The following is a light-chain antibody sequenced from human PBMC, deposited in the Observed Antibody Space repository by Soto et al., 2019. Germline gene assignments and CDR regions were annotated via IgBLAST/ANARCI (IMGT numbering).Light chain of an antibody. CDR1: NSDVGGYNY. Sequence: QSVLTQPASVSGSPGQSITISCTGTNSDVGGYNYVFWYQQHPGKAPKLMLYDVNNRPSGVSNRFSGSKSGNTASLTISGLQAEDEADYYCSSYTSSNTVVFGGGTQLTVL. CDR2: DVN. V-gene: IGLV2-14*01. CDR3: SSYTSSNTVV. J-gene: IGLJ2*01.